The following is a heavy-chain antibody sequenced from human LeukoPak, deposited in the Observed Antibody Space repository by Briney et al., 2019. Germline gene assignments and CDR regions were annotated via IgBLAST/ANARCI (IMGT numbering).Heavy chain of an antibody. CDR3: AKSDYFDS. J-gene: IGHJ4*02. Sequence: GGSLRLSCAASRFTFSNYWMHWVRQAPGKGLVWVSRIKRDGSSTTYADSVKGRFTISRDNARNTLYLQMNSLRAEDTAVYYCAKSDYFDSWGQETLVTVSS. CDR1: RFTFSNYW. CDR2: IKRDGSST. V-gene: IGHV3-74*01.